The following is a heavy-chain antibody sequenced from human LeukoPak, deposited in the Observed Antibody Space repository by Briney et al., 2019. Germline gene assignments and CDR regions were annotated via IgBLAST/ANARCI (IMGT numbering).Heavy chain of an antibody. D-gene: IGHD2-21*02. Sequence: GASVKVSCTASGYTFTSYSLNWVRQAPGQGLEWMGTINPSGGTTNYAQKFQGRISMTRDTSTSTVYMELSSLRSDDTAVYYCARELISGDWTWDIWGQGTMVTVSS. J-gene: IGHJ3*02. CDR1: GYTFTSYS. CDR2: INPSGGTT. V-gene: IGHV1-46*01. CDR3: ARELISGDWTWDI.